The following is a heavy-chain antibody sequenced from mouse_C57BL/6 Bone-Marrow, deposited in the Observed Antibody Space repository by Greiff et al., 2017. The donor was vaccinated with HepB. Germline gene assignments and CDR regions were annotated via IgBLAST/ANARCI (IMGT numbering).Heavy chain of an antibody. Sequence: VQLQQSGAELVRPGTSVKVSCKASGYAFTNYLIEWVKQRPGQGLEWIGVINPGSGGTNYNEKFQGKATLAADKSSSTAYMQLSSLTSEDSAVYFCARRSPFVDAMDYWGQGTSVTVSS. CDR2: INPGSGGT. CDR1: GYAFTNYL. J-gene: IGHJ4*01. V-gene: IGHV1-54*01. CDR3: ARRSPFVDAMDY.